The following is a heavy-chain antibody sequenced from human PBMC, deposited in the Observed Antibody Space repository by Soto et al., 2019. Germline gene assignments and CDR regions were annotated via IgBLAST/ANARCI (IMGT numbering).Heavy chain of an antibody. CDR2: ISYDGSNK. V-gene: IGHV3-30-3*01. D-gene: IGHD2-2*02. CDR3: ARDIVVVPGAIGLQHYYYYGMDV. Sequence: QVQLVESGGGVVQPGRSLRLSCAASGFTFSSYAMHWVRQAPGKGLEWVAVISYDGSNKYYADSVKGRFTISRDNSKNTLYLQMNSLRAEDTAVYYCARDIVVVPGAIGLQHYYYYGMDVW. J-gene: IGHJ6*01. CDR1: GFTFSSYA.